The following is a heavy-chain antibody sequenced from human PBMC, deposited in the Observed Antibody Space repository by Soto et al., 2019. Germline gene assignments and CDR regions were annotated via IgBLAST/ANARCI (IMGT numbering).Heavy chain of an antibody. Sequence: SETLSLTCTVSSGSISSTIYSWDWIRQPPGKGLEWIGSIFYSGSTYYNPSLKSRVTISVDTSKNEFSLTLTSVTAADTAVYYCARQCRGVTCHWFAPWGQGTLVTVSS. CDR1: SGSISSTIYS. V-gene: IGHV4-39*01. J-gene: IGHJ5*02. CDR2: IFYSGST. CDR3: ARQCRGVTCHWFAP. D-gene: IGHD2-15*01.